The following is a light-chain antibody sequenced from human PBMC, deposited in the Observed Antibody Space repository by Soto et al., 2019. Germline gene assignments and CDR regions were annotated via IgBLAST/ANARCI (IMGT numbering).Light chain of an antibody. V-gene: IGKV1-5*01. CDR1: QSISTW. Sequence: DIQMTQPPSTLSASAGDRVTITCRASQSISTWLAWYQQKPGEAPKLLIYGASSLASGVPSRFSGSGSGTEFTLTISSLQPDDFATYYCQQHNGYSERMFGQGTKVDI. J-gene: IGKJ1*01. CDR3: QQHNGYSERM. CDR2: GAS.